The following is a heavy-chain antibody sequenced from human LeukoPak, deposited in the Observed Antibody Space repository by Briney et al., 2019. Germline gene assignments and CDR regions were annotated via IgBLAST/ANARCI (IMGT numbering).Heavy chain of an antibody. Sequence: ASVKVSCKASGYTFTSYGISWVRQAPGQGLEWMGWISAYNGNTNYAQKLQGRVTMTTDTSTSTAYMELRSLRSDDTAVYYCARKEGNYDILTGPLSFQHWGQGTLVTVSS. CDR3: ARKEGNYDILTGPLSFQH. CDR2: ISAYNGNT. D-gene: IGHD3-9*01. J-gene: IGHJ1*01. CDR1: GYTFTSYG. V-gene: IGHV1-18*01.